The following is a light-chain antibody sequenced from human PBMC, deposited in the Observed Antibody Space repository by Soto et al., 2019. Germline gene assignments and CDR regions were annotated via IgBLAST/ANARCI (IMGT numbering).Light chain of an antibody. CDR3: LQDYNYPWT. CDR1: QGIRTD. V-gene: IGKV1-6*01. J-gene: IGKJ1*01. Sequence: AIQMTQSPSSLSASVGDRVTITCRASQGIRTDLGWYQQKPGKAPKLLIYAASSLHSGVPSRFSGSGSGTDFTLTISSLQPEDAETYYCLQDYNYPWTFGQGTKVEI. CDR2: AAS.